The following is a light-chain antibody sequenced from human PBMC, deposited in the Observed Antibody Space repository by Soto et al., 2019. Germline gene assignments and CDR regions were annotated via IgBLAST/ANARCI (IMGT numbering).Light chain of an antibody. V-gene: IGLV2-23*03. CDR1: SDVGSYNL. Sequence: QSALTQPASVSGSPGQSITISCTGTSDVGSYNLVSWYQQYPGKAPKLMIYEGSERPSGISNRFSGSKSGTTASLTISGLQAEDEADYFCCSYAGSSTVPWVCGGGTKLTVL. J-gene: IGLJ3*02. CDR2: EGS. CDR3: CSYAGSSTVPWV.